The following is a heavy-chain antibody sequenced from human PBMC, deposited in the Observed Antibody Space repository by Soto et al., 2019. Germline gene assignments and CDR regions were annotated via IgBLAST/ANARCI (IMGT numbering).Heavy chain of an antibody. J-gene: IGHJ4*02. D-gene: IGHD6-19*01. CDR1: GFTFSSYE. Sequence: EVQLVESGGGLVQPGGSLRLSCAASGFTFSSYEMNWVRQAPGKGLEWVSYISSSGSTIYYADSVKGRLTISRDNAKNSLYLQMNSLRAEDTAVYYCARVSRSGWYYFYYWGQGTLVTVSS. CDR2: ISSSGSTI. CDR3: ARVSRSGWYYFYY. V-gene: IGHV3-48*03.